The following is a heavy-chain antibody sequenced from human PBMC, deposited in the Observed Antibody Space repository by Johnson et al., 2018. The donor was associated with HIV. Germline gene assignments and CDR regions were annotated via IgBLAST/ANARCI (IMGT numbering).Heavy chain of an antibody. CDR1: GLTFSSYG. D-gene: IGHD3-9*01. V-gene: IGHV3-30*18. Sequence: QMLLVESGGGVVQPGQSLRLSCAASGLTFSSYGMHLVRQAPGKGLEWVALISYDGSNKYYADSVKGRFTISRDNSKNTLYLQMNSLRPEDTAVYYCAKPFPRWFAPLETAFDIWGQGTMVTVSS. CDR3: AKPFPRWFAPLETAFDI. J-gene: IGHJ3*02. CDR2: ISYDGSNK.